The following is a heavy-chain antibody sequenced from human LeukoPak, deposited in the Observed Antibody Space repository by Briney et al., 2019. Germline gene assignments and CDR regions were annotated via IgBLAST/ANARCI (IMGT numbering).Heavy chain of an antibody. V-gene: IGHV3-11*04. Sequence: TGGSLRLSCAASGFTFSDYYMSWIRQAPGKGLEWLSYISSSGSTIYYADSVKGRFTMSRDNAKNSLYLQMNSLRAEDTAVYYCARESFPYDSSGKYYYYYMDVWGKGTTVTISS. CDR3: ARESFPYDSSGKYYYYYMDV. CDR1: GFTFSDYY. CDR2: ISSSGSTI. D-gene: IGHD3-22*01. J-gene: IGHJ6*03.